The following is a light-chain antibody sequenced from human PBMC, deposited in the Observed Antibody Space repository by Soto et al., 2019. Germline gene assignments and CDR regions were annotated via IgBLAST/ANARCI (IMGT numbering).Light chain of an antibody. CDR2: EGS. Sequence: QSALTQPASVSGSPGQSITISCTGTSSDVGSYNLVSWYQKHPGKAPKVMIYEGSKRPSGVSNRFSGSKSGNTASLTISGLQAEDEADYYCCSYAGSSTFVFGTGTKVTVL. V-gene: IGLV2-23*03. J-gene: IGLJ1*01. CDR1: SSDVGSYNL. CDR3: CSYAGSSTFV.